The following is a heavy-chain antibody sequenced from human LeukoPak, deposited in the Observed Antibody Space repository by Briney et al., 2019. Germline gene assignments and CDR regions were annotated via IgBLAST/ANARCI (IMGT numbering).Heavy chain of an antibody. J-gene: IGHJ5*02. CDR2: IRFDGGNK. V-gene: IGHV3-30*02. Sequence: PGGSLRLSCAASGFTLSNYGMHWVRQAPGKGLEWVAFIRFDGGNKYYAESVKGRFTISRDNSKNTLYLQMNSLRGEDTAVYYCAKDSGTMTTNWFDPWGQGTLVTVSS. D-gene: IGHD3-10*01. CDR1: GFTLSNYG. CDR3: AKDSGTMTTNWFDP.